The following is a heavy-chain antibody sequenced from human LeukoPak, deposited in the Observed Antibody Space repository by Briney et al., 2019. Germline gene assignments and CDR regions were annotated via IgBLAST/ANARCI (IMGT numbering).Heavy chain of an antibody. Sequence: PSETLSLTCTVSGGSISSGSYYWSWIRQPAGKGLEWIGRIYTSGSTNYNPSLKSRVTISVDTSKNQFSLKLSSVTAADTAVYYCARDDSSSWYYFDYWGQGTLVTVSS. J-gene: IGHJ4*02. V-gene: IGHV4-61*02. CDR1: GGSISSGSYY. D-gene: IGHD6-13*01. CDR2: IYTSGST. CDR3: ARDDSSSWYYFDY.